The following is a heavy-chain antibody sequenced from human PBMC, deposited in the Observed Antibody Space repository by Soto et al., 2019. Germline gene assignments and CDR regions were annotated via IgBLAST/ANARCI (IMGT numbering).Heavy chain of an antibody. CDR2: IYSGGST. CDR1: GFTVSSNY. J-gene: IGHJ5*02. D-gene: IGHD3-3*01. Sequence: PGGSLRLSCAASGFTVSSNYMSWVRQAPGKGLEWVSVIYSGGSTYYADSVKGRFTISRDNSKNTLYLQMNSLRAEDTAVYYCARSRDFWSGYHWFDPWGQGTLVTVSS. V-gene: IGHV3-66*01. CDR3: ARSRDFWSGYHWFDP.